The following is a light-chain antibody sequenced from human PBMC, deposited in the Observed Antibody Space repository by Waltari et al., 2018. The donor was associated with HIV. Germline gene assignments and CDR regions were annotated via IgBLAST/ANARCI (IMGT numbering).Light chain of an antibody. CDR2: GAS. V-gene: IGKV3-15*01. Sequence: EVVMTQSPATLLESPGKTANLSCRASRSVVSSLAWYHQKPGRGPRLLIYGASSRASDVPPTFSGSGAGTDFSLSISSLRSDDLGIYYCQQYNTWPLTFGRGTTVEIK. J-gene: IGKJ1*01. CDR1: RSVVSS. CDR3: QQYNTWPLT.